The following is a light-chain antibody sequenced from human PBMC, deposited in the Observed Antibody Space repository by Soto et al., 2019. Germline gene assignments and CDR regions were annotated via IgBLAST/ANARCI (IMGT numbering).Light chain of an antibody. CDR1: SSDVGAFNY. CDR3: GSYTGGITYWV. V-gene: IGLV2-14*01. J-gene: IGLJ3*02. Sequence: QSVLTQPASVSGSPGQSITISCTGTSSDVGAFNYVSWYQHHTGKAPKVIIYEVTNRPSGVSDRFSGSKSGNTASLTISGLQAEDEADYFCGSYTGGITYWVFGGGTKVTVL. CDR2: EVT.